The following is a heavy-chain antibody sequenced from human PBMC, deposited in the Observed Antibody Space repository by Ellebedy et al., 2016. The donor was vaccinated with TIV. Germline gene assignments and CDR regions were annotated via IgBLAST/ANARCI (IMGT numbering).Heavy chain of an antibody. J-gene: IGHJ6*02. CDR2: IRNKVRSYTT. CDR1: GFAFSDYY. CDR3: ARAGEYFDFPQNCYAMDV. Sequence: PGGSLRLSCAASGFAFSDYYMDWVRQAPGKGLGWVGRIRNKVRSYTTEYAASVKGRFTISRDESKNSLFLQMNSLRAEDTAVYYCARAGEYFDFPQNCYAMDVWGQGTTVTVS. V-gene: IGHV3-72*01. D-gene: IGHD3-9*01.